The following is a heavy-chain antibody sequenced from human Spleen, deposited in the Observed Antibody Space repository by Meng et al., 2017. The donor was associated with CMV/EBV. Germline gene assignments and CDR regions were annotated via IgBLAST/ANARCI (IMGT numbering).Heavy chain of an antibody. V-gene: IGHV3-30*04. CDR2: ISYDGSNR. CDR3: ARDIWLQYYFDY. CDR1: GFTFSGYA. D-gene: IGHD5-24*01. J-gene: IGHJ4*02. Sequence: GGSLRLSCAASGFTFSGYAMHWARQAPGKGLEWVAVISYDGSNRYYADSVKGRFTISRDNSKNTLYLQLNRVRVEDTAVYYCARDIWLQYYFDYWGQGTLVTVSS.